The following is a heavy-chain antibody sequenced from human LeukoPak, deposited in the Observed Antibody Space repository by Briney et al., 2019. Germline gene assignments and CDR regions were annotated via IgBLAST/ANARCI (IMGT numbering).Heavy chain of an antibody. CDR1: GGSMSRYY. CDR2: IYYSGST. D-gene: IGHD5-12*01. Sequence: SDTLSLTCTVSGGSMSRYYWSWIRQPPGKGLEWIGYIYYSGSTNYNPSLKSRVTISVDTSKNQFSLKLSSVTAADTAVYYCARAEVATGDYYYYGMDVWGQGTTVTVSS. CDR3: ARAEVATGDYYYYGMDV. J-gene: IGHJ6*02. V-gene: IGHV4-59*07.